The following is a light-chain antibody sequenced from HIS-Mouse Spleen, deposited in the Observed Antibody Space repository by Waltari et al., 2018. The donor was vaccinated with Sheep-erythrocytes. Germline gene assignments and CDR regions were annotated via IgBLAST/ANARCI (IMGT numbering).Light chain of an antibody. CDR3: CSYAGSYNHV. Sequence: QSALTQPRSVSGSPGQSVTISCTGTSSDVGGYNYVSWYQQHPGKAPKLMIYDFSKRPSGVPVRFSCSKSGNTASLTISGLQAEDEADYYCCSYAGSYNHVFATGTKVTVL. J-gene: IGLJ1*01. CDR1: SSDVGGYNY. CDR2: DFS. V-gene: IGLV2-11*01.